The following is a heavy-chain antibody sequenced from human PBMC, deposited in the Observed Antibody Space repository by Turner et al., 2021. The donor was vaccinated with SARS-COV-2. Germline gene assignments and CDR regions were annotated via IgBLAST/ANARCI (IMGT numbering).Heavy chain of an antibody. J-gene: IGHJ4*02. CDR2: IIPIRGIA. Sequence: QVQRVQSGAEEKKPGSSVKVSCKASGGTFSSYPISWVRQATGQGLEWMGRIIPIRGIANYAQKFQGRVTITANKSTSTASMELSSLRSEHTAVYDCARINSGGFDYWGQGTLVTVSS. CDR1: GGTFSSYP. D-gene: IGHD3-10*01. V-gene: IGHV1-69*04. CDR3: ARINSGGFDY.